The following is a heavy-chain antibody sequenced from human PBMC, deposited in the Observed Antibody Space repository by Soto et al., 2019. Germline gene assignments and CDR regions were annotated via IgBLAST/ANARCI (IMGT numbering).Heavy chain of an antibody. CDR2: IYHTGAA. J-gene: IGHJ3*02. CDR3: AREVISPATSDAFDI. D-gene: IGHD1-26*01. Sequence: QVQLQESGPGLVKPSQTLSVTCTVSGGSLSSDNFFWSWVRQHPETGLEWVGYIYHTGAAYYNPSLKSRLTISLDTSKNRFSLSLISVTAAVTAVYYCAREVISPATSDAFDIWGQGTMVTVSS. V-gene: IGHV4-31*03. CDR1: GGSLSSDNFF.